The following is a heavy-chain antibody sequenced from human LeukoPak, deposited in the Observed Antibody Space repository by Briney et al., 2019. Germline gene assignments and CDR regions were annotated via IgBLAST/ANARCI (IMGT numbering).Heavy chain of an antibody. J-gene: IGHJ5*01. D-gene: IGHD2-8*01. CDR3: ALAPNSNWFDF. V-gene: IGHV4-59*03. CDR2: IHYSGSS. Sequence: SETLSLTCTVSGDSTSNFYWNWIRQSPGKGLEWIGNIHYSGSSVYNPSLKSRVTISIDTSRRQFFLKLNSVTAADTAVYFCALAPNSNWFDFWGPGTLVTVSS. CDR1: GDSTSNFY.